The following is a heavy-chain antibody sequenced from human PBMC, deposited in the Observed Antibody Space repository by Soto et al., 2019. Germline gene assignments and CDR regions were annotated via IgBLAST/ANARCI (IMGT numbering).Heavy chain of an antibody. CDR1: GFIFGSYG. Sequence: LRLSCAASGFIFGSYGMNWVRQAPGKGLEWVAVMSFDGSIKYYADSVKGRFTISRDNSKNTLYLQMNSLRAEDTAVYYCAKGRVATISWFDPWGQGTLVTVSS. CDR3: AKGRVATISWFDP. CDR2: MSFDGSIK. D-gene: IGHD5-12*01. J-gene: IGHJ5*02. V-gene: IGHV3-30*18.